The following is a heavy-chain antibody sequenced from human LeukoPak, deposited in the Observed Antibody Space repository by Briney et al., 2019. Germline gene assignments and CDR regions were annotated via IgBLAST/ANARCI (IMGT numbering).Heavy chain of an antibody. V-gene: IGHV5-51*01. CDR3: AIARSGYYSDYYYYYMDV. D-gene: IGHD3-22*01. CDR2: IYPGDSDT. J-gene: IGHJ6*03. Sequence: GESLKISCKGSGYSFTSYWIGWVRQMPGKGLEWMGIIYPGDSDTRYSPSFQGQVTISADKSISTAYLQWSSLKASDTAMYYCAIARSGYYSDYYYYYMDVWGKGTTVTVSS. CDR1: GYSFTSYW.